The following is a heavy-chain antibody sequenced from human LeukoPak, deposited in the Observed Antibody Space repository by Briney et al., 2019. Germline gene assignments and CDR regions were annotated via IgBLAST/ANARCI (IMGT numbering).Heavy chain of an antibody. CDR1: GFTFSSYG. V-gene: IGHV3-30*18. CDR2: ISYDGSNK. D-gene: IGHD4-23*01. Sequence: PGGSLRLSCAASGFTFSSYGMHWVRQAPGKGLEWVAVISYDGSNKYYADSVKGRFTISRDNSKNTLYLQMNSLRAEDTAVYYCAKSYGGNFDAFDIWGQGTMVTVSS. J-gene: IGHJ3*02. CDR3: AKSYGGNFDAFDI.